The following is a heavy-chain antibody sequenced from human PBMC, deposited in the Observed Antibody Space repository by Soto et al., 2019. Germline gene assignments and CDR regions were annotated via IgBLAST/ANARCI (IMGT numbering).Heavy chain of an antibody. CDR3: AKDSGRRDGYLDFDY. CDR1: GFTFSSYA. CDR2: ISGSGGST. D-gene: IGHD5-12*01. J-gene: IGHJ4*02. V-gene: IGHV3-23*01. Sequence: GGSLRLSCAASGFTFSSYAMSWVRQAPGKGLEWVSAISGSGGSTYYADSVKGRFTISRDNSKNTLYLQMNSLRAEDTAVDYCAKDSGRRDGYLDFDYWGQGTLVTVSS.